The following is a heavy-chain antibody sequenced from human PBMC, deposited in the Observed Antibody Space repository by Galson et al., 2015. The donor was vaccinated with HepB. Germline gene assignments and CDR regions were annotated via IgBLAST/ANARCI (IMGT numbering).Heavy chain of an antibody. CDR2: ISYDGSNK. V-gene: IGHV3-30-3*01. CDR3: ARDYYDSSGYPTYYFDY. CDR1: GFTFSSYA. Sequence: SLRLSCAASGFTFSSYAMHWVRQAPGKGLEWVAVISYDGSNKYYADSVKGRFTISRDNSKNTLYLQMNSLRAEDTAVYYCARDYYDSSGYPTYYFDYWGQGTLVTVSS. D-gene: IGHD3-22*01. J-gene: IGHJ4*02.